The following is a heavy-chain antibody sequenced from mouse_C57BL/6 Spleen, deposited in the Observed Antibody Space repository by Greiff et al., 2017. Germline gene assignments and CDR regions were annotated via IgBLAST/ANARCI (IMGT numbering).Heavy chain of an antibody. J-gene: IGHJ2*01. D-gene: IGHD1-1*01. CDR2: ISYDGSN. Sequence: EVHLVESGPGLVKPSQSLSLTCSVTGYSITSGYYWNWIRQFPGNKLEWMGYISYDGSNNYNPSLKNRISITRDTSKNQFFLKLNSVTTEDTATYYCATNYGSSQYYFDYWGQGTTLTVSS. CDR1: GYSITSGYY. CDR3: ATNYGSSQYYFDY. V-gene: IGHV3-6*01.